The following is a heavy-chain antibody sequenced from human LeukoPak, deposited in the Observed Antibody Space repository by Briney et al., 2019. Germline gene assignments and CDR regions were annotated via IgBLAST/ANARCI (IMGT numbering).Heavy chain of an antibody. Sequence: GGSLRLSCAASGFTFDDYAMHWVRQAPGKGLEWVSGISWNSGSIGYADSVKGRFTISRDNAKNSLYLQMSSLRAEDTALYYCAKGTAITIFGVVIPGPFDPWGQGTLVTVSS. CDR3: AKGTAITIFGVVIPGPFDP. J-gene: IGHJ5*02. V-gene: IGHV3-9*01. CDR2: ISWNSGSI. D-gene: IGHD3-3*01. CDR1: GFTFDDYA.